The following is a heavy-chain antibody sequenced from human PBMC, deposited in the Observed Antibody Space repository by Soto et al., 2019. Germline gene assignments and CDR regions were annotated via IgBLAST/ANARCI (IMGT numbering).Heavy chain of an antibody. CDR2: IIPIFGTA. CDR3: ARDLGYYDRGYYYGMDV. Sequence: SVKVSCKASGGTFSSYAISWVRQAPGQGLEWMGGIIPIFGTANYAQKFQGRVTITADESTSTAYMELSSLRSEDTAVYYCARDLGYYDRGYYYGMDVWGQGTTVTVSS. CDR1: GGTFSSYA. D-gene: IGHD3-22*01. J-gene: IGHJ6*02. V-gene: IGHV1-69*13.